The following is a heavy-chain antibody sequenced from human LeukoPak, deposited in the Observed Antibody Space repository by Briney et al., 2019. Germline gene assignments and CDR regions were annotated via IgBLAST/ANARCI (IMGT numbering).Heavy chain of an antibody. V-gene: IGHV3-30*02. Sequence: GGSLRLSCAASGFTFSSYGMHWVRQAPGKGLEWVAFTRFDGSNKYYADSVEGRFTISRDNSKNTLYLQMNSLRTEDTAVYYCAKSASGYSNSRYCFDYWGQGTLVTVSS. J-gene: IGHJ4*02. CDR1: GFTFSSYG. CDR3: AKSASGYSNSRYCFDY. CDR2: TRFDGSNK. D-gene: IGHD6-13*01.